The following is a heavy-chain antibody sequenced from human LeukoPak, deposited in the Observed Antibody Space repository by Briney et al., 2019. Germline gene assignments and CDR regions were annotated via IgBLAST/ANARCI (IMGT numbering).Heavy chain of an antibody. CDR1: GFTFSSYS. CDR3: ARVQGQPPHPYDFWSGPRGGDYYYYSMDV. J-gene: IGHJ6*02. V-gene: IGHV3-48*01. D-gene: IGHD3-3*01. CDR2: ISSSSSTI. Sequence: GGSLRLSCAASGFTFSSYSMNWVRQAPGKGLEWVSYISSSSSTIYYADSVKGRFTISRDNAKNSLYLQMNSLRAEDTAVYYCARVQGQPPHPYDFWSGPRGGDYYYYSMDVWGQGTTVTVSS.